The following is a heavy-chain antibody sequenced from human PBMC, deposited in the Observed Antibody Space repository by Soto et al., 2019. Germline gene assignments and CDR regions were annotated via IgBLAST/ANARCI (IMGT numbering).Heavy chain of an antibody. CDR1: GYTFTDYF. V-gene: IGHV1-2*02. D-gene: IGHD5-12*01. Sequence: ASVKVSCKASGYTFTDYFIHWVRQAPGQGLEWMGWINPDNGGTVYAQNFQGRLTMARDTPVATVYMELSGLRSGDTAVYYCARSTQYSASLEFDFWGQGTRVTVSS. CDR3: ARSTQYSASLEFDF. CDR2: INPDNGGT. J-gene: IGHJ4*02.